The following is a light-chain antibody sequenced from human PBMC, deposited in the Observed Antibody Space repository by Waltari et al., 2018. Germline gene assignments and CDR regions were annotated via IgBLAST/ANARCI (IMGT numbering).Light chain of an antibody. CDR2: EED. CDR1: SGSIARNY. CDR3: QSYDSSDLWV. J-gene: IGLJ3*02. V-gene: IGLV6-57*01. Sequence: NFMLTQPHSVSESPGKTVTISCTRSSGSIARNYVQWYQQRPGRSPTPVIFEEDQRPSGVPDRFSVSIDSSSNSASLTISGLKTEDEADYYCQSYDSSDLWVFGGGTRLTVL.